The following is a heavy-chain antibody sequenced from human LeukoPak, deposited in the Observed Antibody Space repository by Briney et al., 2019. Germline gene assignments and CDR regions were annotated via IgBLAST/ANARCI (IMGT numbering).Heavy chain of an antibody. J-gene: IGHJ4*02. Sequence: GGSLRLSCAASGFTFSSYSMNWVRQAPGKGLEWVSSIVSSGSYIYYADSVKGRVTVSRDHANNSLYLQMNSLRAEDTAVYYCARESGGYCSTTSCYQGYFDYWGQGTLVTVSS. CDR2: IVSSGSYI. V-gene: IGHV3-21*01. CDR1: GFTFSSYS. CDR3: ARESGGYCSTTSCYQGYFDY. D-gene: IGHD2-2*01.